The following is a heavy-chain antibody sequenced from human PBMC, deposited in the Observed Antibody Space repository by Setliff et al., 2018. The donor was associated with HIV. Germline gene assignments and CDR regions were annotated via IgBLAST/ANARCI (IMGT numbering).Heavy chain of an antibody. V-gene: IGHV1-18*01. CDR1: GGTFGNYG. CDR3: AREHGTSWPYFDF. J-gene: IGHJ4*02. CDR2: ISGYSGHT. Sequence: GASVKVSCKASGGTFGNYGVGWVGQAPGQGLEWVGGISGYSGHTSYAQNFQGRVTMTTDTSTNTAYLELRGLRSDDTAIYYCAREHGTSWPYFDFWGQGTLVTVSS.